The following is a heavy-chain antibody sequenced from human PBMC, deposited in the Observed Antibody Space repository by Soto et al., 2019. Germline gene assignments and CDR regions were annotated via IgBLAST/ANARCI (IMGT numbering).Heavy chain of an antibody. Sequence: GGSLRLSCTASGFTFGDYAMSWFRQAPGKGLEWVGFIRSKAYGGTTEYAASVKGRFTISRDDSKSIAYLQMNSLKTEDTAVYYCTRPRELVWGSYRYFDYWGQGTLVTVSS. D-gene: IGHD3-16*02. CDR2: IRSKAYGGTT. CDR1: GFTFGDYA. CDR3: TRPRELVWGSYRYFDY. V-gene: IGHV3-49*03. J-gene: IGHJ4*02.